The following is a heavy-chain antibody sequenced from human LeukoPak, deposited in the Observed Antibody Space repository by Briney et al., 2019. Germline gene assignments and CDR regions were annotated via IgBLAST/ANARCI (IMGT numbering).Heavy chain of an antibody. D-gene: IGHD3-16*01. J-gene: IGHJ5*02. CDR2: ISNGGDRA. CDR3: AKDRRLRLGEFLGRKETNWFDP. V-gene: IGHV3-23*01. Sequence: GGSLRLSCAASGFTFTNFDMVWVRQAPGKGLEWVSGISNGGDRAYYADSVKGRFTISRDNSKRPLFLQMKSLRVDDTAIYYCAKDRRLRLGEFLGRKETNWFDPWGQGTLVTVSS. CDR1: GFTFTNFD.